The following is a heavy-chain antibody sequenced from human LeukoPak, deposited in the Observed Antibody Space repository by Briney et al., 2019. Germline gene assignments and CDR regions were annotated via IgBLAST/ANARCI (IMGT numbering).Heavy chain of an antibody. CDR1: GFTFSSYW. Sequence: GGSLRLSCAASGFTFSSYWMHWVRQAPGKGLVWVSRINSDGSSTTYADSVRGRFTISRDNAKNTLYLQMNSLRAEDKAVYYCARVTGYQLLAGYFYYMDVWGKGTTVTVSS. D-gene: IGHD2-2*01. CDR2: INSDGSST. V-gene: IGHV3-74*01. CDR3: ARVTGYQLLAGYFYYMDV. J-gene: IGHJ6*03.